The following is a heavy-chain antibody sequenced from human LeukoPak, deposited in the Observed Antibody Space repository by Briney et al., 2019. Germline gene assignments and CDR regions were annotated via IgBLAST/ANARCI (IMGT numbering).Heavy chain of an antibody. CDR1: GYTFTSYG. V-gene: IGHV1-18*01. CDR2: ISAYNGNT. Sequence: GASVKVSCKASGYTFTSYGISWVRQAPGQGLEWMGWISAYNGNTNYAQKLRGRVTMTTDTSTSTAYMELRSLRSDDTAVYYCARSDSSGSEYYGMDVWGQGTTVTVSS. D-gene: IGHD3-22*01. CDR3: ARSDSSGSEYYGMDV. J-gene: IGHJ6*02.